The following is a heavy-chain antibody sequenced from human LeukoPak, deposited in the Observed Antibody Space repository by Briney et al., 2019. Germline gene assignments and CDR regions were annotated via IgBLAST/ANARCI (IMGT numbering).Heavy chain of an antibody. CDR2: ISSSSSYI. J-gene: IGHJ4*02. Sequence: GGSLRLSCAASGFTFSSYSMNWVRQAPGKGLEWGSSISSSSSYINYADSVKGRFTISRDNAKNSLYLQMNSLRAEDTAVYYCARAHNIAVAGPPDFDYWGQGTLVTVSS. V-gene: IGHV3-21*01. CDR1: GFTFSSYS. D-gene: IGHD6-19*01. CDR3: ARAHNIAVAGPPDFDY.